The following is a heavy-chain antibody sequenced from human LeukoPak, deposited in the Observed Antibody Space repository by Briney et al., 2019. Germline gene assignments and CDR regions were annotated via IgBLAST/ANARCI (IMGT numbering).Heavy chain of an antibody. D-gene: IGHD3-10*01. CDR2: ISSSSSYT. Sequence: PGGSLRLSCAASGFTFSDYYMSWIRQAPGKGLEWVSHISSSSSYTNYADSVKGRFTISRDNAKNSLYLQMNSLRAEDTAVYYCARDVSGRFGEFMDVWGQGTTVTVSS. CDR3: ARDVSGRFGEFMDV. CDR1: GFTFSDYY. J-gene: IGHJ6*02. V-gene: IGHV3-11*05.